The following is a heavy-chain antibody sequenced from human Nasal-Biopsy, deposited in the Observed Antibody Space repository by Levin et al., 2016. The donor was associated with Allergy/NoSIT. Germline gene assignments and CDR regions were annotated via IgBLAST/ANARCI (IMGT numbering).Heavy chain of an antibody. CDR1: GFNFINYG. Sequence: LSLTCAASGFNFINYGMHWVRQAPGKGLEWVAIISHDGSKTYYEDSVKGRFTISRDNSKNRLFLQMNSLRAEDTAVYYCAKDMATYNWNSGYFYYYMDIWGKGTTVTVSS. V-gene: IGHV3-30*18. CDR3: AKDMATYNWNSGYFYYYMDI. J-gene: IGHJ6*03. D-gene: IGHD1-7*01. CDR2: ISHDGSKT.